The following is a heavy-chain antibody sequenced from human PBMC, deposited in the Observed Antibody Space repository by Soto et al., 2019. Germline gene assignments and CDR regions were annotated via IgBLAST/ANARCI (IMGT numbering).Heavy chain of an antibody. CDR2: IYYSGGT. D-gene: IGHD3-22*01. Sequence: QVQLQESGPGLVKPSQTLSLTCTVSGGSISSGDYYWSWIRQPPGKGLEWIGYIYYSGGTYYDPSLKSRVTISVDTSKNQFSLKLSSVTAADTAVFYCARGITMLVPRGALDIWGQGTMVTVSS. J-gene: IGHJ3*02. V-gene: IGHV4-30-4*01. CDR1: GGSISSGDYY. CDR3: ARGITMLVPRGALDI.